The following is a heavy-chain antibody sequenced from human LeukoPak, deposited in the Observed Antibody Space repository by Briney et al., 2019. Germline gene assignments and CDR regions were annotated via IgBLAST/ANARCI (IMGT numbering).Heavy chain of an antibody. J-gene: IGHJ4*02. Sequence: SETLSLTCTVSGGSISSYYWSWIRQPPGKGLEWIGYIYYSGSTNYNPSLKSRVTISVDTSKNQFSLKLSSVTAADTAVYYRARDQGGDYYFDYWGQGTLVTVSS. CDR3: ARDQGGDYYFDY. V-gene: IGHV4-59*01. D-gene: IGHD2-21*01. CDR1: GGSISSYY. CDR2: IYYSGST.